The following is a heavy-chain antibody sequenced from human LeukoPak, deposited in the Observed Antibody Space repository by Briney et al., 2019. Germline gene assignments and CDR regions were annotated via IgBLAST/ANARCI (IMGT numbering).Heavy chain of an antibody. J-gene: IGHJ4*02. CDR3: ARAAYDSNGFTANHDS. Sequence: GGSLRLSCAASGFTVSSCYMSWVRQAPGKGLEWLSVLYSDGSTYYADSVKGRFTVSRDNSKNTLHLQMNNLRAEDTAVYYCARAAYDSNGFTANHDSWGQGTLVTVSS. V-gene: IGHV3-53*01. CDR2: LYSDGST. CDR1: GFTVSSCY. D-gene: IGHD3-22*01.